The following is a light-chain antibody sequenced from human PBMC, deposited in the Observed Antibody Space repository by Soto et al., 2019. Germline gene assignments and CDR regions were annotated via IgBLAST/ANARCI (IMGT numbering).Light chain of an antibody. J-gene: IGKJ2*01. Sequence: EIVLTQSPGTLSLSPGERATLSCRASQSVSSSYLAWYQQKPGQAPRLLIYGASSRATGIPDMFSGSGSGTYFTLTSSRLEPEAFAVYYCQQYGSSPRIFGQGTKLEIK. CDR3: QQYGSSPRI. CDR2: GAS. CDR1: QSVSSSY. V-gene: IGKV3-20*01.